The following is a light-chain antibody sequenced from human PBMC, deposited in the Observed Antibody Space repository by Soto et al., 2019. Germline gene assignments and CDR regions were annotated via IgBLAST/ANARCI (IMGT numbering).Light chain of an antibody. Sequence: EILMTKSPATLSVSPGARATLSCGANQNIVSNLAWYQKNTGQAPRLLIYGASTRATGIPARLSGSGSGTELTLTISSLQPEDFEVYYCQQYNNWPITFGQGTRLEIK. V-gene: IGKV3-15*01. CDR1: QNIVSN. J-gene: IGKJ5*01. CDR3: QQYNNWPIT. CDR2: GAS.